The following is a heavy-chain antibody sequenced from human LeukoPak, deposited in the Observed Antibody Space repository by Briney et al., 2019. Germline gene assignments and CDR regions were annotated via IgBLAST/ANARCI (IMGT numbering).Heavy chain of an antibody. V-gene: IGHV4-61*02. J-gene: IGHJ3*02. CDR2: IYTSGST. D-gene: IGHD6-19*01. Sequence: PSETLSLTCTVSGGSISSGSYYWSWIRQPAGKGLEWIGRIYTSGSTNYNPSLKSRVTISVDTSKNQFSLKLSSVTAADTAVYYCARAFIAVARDAFDIRGQGTMATVSS. CDR3: ARAFIAVARDAFDI. CDR1: GGSISSGSYY.